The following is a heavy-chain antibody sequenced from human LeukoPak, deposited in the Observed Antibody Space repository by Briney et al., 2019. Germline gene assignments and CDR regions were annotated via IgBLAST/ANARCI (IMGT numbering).Heavy chain of an antibody. Sequence: GGSLRLSCAASGFTFSSYSMTWVRQAPGKGLEWVSAISGSGGSTYYADSVKGRFTISRDNSKNTLYLQMNSLRAEDTAVYYCAKDDGGSYSLDYWGQGTLVTVSS. J-gene: IGHJ4*02. V-gene: IGHV3-23*01. CDR1: GFTFSSYS. CDR3: AKDDGGSYSLDY. CDR2: ISGSGGST. D-gene: IGHD1-26*01.